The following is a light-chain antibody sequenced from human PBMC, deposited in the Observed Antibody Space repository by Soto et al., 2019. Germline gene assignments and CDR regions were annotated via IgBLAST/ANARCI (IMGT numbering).Light chain of an antibody. CDR1: SSNVGGNP. CDR3: ASWDDSLNGPV. V-gene: IGLV1-44*01. J-gene: IGLJ1*01. Sequence: QSVLTQPPSASGTPGQRVTISCSGSSSNVGGNPVNWYQHVPTTAPKLLIYTNTQRPSGVPDRFSGSKSGTSASLAISGLQSEDEADYYCASWDDSLNGPVFGTGT. CDR2: TNT.